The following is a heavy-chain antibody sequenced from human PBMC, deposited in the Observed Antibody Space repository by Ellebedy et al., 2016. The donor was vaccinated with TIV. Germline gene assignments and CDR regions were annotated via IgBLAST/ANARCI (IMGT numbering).Heavy chain of an antibody. CDR1: GGSFSGYY. CDR2: INHSGST. V-gene: IGHV4-34*01. CDR3: ARGHGGYCSSTTCYKPHWFDP. J-gene: IGHJ5*02. D-gene: IGHD2-2*02. Sequence: SETLSLXXAVYGGSFSGYYWSWIRQPPGKGLEWFGEINHSGSTNYNPSLKSRVTISVDTSKNQFSLKLSSVTAADTAVYCCARGHGGYCSSTTCYKPHWFDPWGQGTLVTVSS.